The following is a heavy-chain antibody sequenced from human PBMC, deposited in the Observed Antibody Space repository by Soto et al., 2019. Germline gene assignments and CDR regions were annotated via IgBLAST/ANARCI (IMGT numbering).Heavy chain of an antibody. J-gene: IGHJ4*02. V-gene: IGHV3-23*01. Sequence: GSLRLSCAASGFTFSSYAMSCVRQAPGKGLEWVSAISGSGGSTYYADSVKGRFTISRDNSKNTLYLQMNSLRAEDTAVYYCVTRSRGLQSSPPRLDSWGQGTLVTVSS. CDR1: GFTFSSYA. CDR2: ISGSGGST. CDR3: VTRSRGLQSSPPRLDS. D-gene: IGHD4-4*01.